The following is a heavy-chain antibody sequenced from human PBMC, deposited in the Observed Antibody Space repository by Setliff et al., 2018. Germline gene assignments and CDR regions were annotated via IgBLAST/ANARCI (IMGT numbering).Heavy chain of an antibody. CDR2: IFPGDSET. V-gene: IGHV5-51*01. CDR1: GYSFSNYW. J-gene: IGHJ3*02. Sequence: ESLKISCQASGYSFSNYWIAWVRQMPGKGLEWMGIIFPGDSETKYSPSFQGQVTISADKSTTTAHLQWSSLKASDTATYYCATNGYSGYDHAFDIWGQGTLVTVSS. D-gene: IGHD5-12*01. CDR3: ATNGYSGYDHAFDI.